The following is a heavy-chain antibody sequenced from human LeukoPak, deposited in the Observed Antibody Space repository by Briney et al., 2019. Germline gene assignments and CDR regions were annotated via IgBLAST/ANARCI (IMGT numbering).Heavy chain of an antibody. Sequence: ASVKVSCKASGYTFTGYYMHWVRQAPGQGLEWMGWINPNSGGTNYAQKFQGRVTMTRDTSISTAYMELSRLRSDDTAVYYCARDYGYYGSGSYLGYWGQGTLVTVSS. J-gene: IGHJ4*02. D-gene: IGHD3-10*01. V-gene: IGHV1-2*02. CDR3: ARDYGYYGSGSYLGY. CDR1: GYTFTGYY. CDR2: INPNSGGT.